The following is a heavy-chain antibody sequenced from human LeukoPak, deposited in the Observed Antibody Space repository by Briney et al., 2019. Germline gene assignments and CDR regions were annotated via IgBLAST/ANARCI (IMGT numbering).Heavy chain of an antibody. J-gene: IGHJ6*02. V-gene: IGHV3-48*03. CDR2: ISSSGSTI. CDR3: ARRGAYYHYGMDV. CDR1: GFTFSSYE. Sequence: GGSLRLSCAASGFTFSSYEMNWVRQAPGKGLEWVSYISSSGSTIYYADSVKGRFTISRDNAKNSLYLQMNSLRAEDTAVYYCARRGAYYHYGMDVWGQGATVTVSS. D-gene: IGHD3-10*01.